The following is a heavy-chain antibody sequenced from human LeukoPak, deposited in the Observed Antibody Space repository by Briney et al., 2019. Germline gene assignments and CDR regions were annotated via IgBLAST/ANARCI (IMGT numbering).Heavy chain of an antibody. CDR2: INPNSGGT. V-gene: IGHV1-2*06. Sequence: ASVKVSCKASGCTFTGYYMHWVRQAPGQGLEWMGRINPNSGGTNYAQKFQGRVTMTRDTSISTAYMELSRLRSDDTAVYYCTTGELLNAFDIWGQGTMVTVSS. CDR1: GCTFTGYY. D-gene: IGHD1-26*01. J-gene: IGHJ3*02. CDR3: TTGELLNAFDI.